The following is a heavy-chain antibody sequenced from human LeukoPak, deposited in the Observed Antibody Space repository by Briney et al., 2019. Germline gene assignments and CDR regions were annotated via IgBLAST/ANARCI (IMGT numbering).Heavy chain of an antibody. CDR1: GGSISSGGYY. J-gene: IGHJ5*02. V-gene: IGHV4-31*03. D-gene: IGHD1-26*01. CDR3: ARAGVGATSWFDP. Sequence: SQTLSLTCTVSGGSISSGGYYWSWIRQHPGKGLEWIGYIYYSGSTYYNPSLESRVTISVDTSKNQFSLKLSSVTAADTAVYYCARAGVGATSWFDPWGQGTLVTVSS. CDR2: IYYSGST.